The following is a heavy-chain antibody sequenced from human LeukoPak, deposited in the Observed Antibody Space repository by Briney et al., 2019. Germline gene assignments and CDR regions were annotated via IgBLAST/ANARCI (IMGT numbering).Heavy chain of an antibody. V-gene: IGHV3-11*01. Sequence: GGSLRLSCAASGFTLSDYYMSWIRQAPGKGLEWVSYISSSGSTIYYADSVKGRFTISRDNAKKSLYLQMNTLRAEDTAVYYCARKWLVNWYFDLWGRGTLVTVSS. CDR3: ARKWLVNWYFDL. J-gene: IGHJ2*01. D-gene: IGHD6-19*01. CDR1: GFTLSDYY. CDR2: ISSSGSTI.